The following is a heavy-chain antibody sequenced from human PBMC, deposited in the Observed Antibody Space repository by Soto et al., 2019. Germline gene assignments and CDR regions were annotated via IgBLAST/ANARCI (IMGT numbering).Heavy chain of an antibody. CDR1: GYTFTSYY. V-gene: IGHV1-46*01. CDR2: INPSGGST. Sequence: QVQLVQSGAEVKKPGASVKVSCKASGYTFTSYYMHWVRQAPGQGLEWMGIINPSGGSTSYAQKFQGRVTMTRDTSTSTVYMELSSLRSEDTAVYYCARDSRYCSGGSCYDVWFDPWGQGTLVTVSS. CDR3: ARDSRYCSGGSCYDVWFDP. J-gene: IGHJ5*02. D-gene: IGHD2-15*01.